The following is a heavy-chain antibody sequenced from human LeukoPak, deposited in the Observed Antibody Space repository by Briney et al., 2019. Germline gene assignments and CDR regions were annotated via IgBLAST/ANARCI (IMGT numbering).Heavy chain of an antibody. CDR3: ARYVRNTGTYYLDY. CDR1: GASITSDY. Sequence: SETLSLTCTISGASITSDYWSWIRQPPGKGLEWIGYVYHSGSTNYNPSLQSRATMSVDTSKNQFSLRLSSVTAADTAVYYCARYVRNTGTYYLDYWGQGTLVTVSS. D-gene: IGHD1-26*01. V-gene: IGHV4-59*01. CDR2: VYHSGST. J-gene: IGHJ4*02.